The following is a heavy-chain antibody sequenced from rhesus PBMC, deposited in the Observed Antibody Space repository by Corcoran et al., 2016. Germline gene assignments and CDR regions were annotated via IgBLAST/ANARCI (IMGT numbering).Heavy chain of an antibody. CDR2: IPFSGST. J-gene: IGHJ4*01. Sequence: QVQLQESGPGLVKPSETLSLTCAVSGYSISGYYWSWIRQAPGKGLGWIGYIPFSGSTSDNPSLKSRGTISRDTSKNQFSLKLSSVTAADTALYYCARDITVAGGFDYWGQGVLVTVSS. V-gene: IGHV4-122*02. CDR1: GYSISGYY. CDR3: ARDITVAGGFDY. D-gene: IGHD4-29*01.